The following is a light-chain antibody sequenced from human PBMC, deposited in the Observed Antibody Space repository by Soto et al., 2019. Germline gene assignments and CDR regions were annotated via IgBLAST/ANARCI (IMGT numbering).Light chain of an antibody. V-gene: IGKV1-5*03. CDR3: QQYDGYSHFS. J-gene: IGKJ3*01. CDR1: QSLSQW. CDR2: KAS. Sequence: DIQMTQSPSTLSASVGDRVTITCRASQSLSQWLAWYQQKPGKAPKLLIFKASTLESGVPSRFSGSGSGSDFTLTISSLQPDDFATYYCQQYDGYSHFSFGPGTKVDIK.